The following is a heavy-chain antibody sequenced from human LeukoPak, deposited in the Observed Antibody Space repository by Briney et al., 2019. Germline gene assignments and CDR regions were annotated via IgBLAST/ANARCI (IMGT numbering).Heavy chain of an antibody. Sequence: GGSLRLSCAASGFTFSSYAMHWVRQAPGKGLEWVAVISSDGSNKYYADSVKGRFTISRDNSKNTLYLQMNSLRAEDTAVYYCARDLDIIVVPASWFDPWGQGTLATVSS. D-gene: IGHD2-2*03. J-gene: IGHJ5*02. CDR2: ISSDGSNK. CDR1: GFTFSSYA. CDR3: ARDLDIIVVPASWFDP. V-gene: IGHV3-30-3*01.